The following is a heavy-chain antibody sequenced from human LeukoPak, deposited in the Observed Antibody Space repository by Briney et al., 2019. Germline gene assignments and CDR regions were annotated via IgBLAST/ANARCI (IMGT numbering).Heavy chain of an antibody. V-gene: IGHV1-8*03. J-gene: IGHJ6*03. CDR1: GYTFTSYD. CDR3: ARVFGQRKRYCSGGSCYSGIGYYYYMDV. Sequence: ASVKVSCKASGYTFTSYDINWVRQATGQGLEWMGWMNPNSGNTGYAQKFQGRVTITRNTSISTAYMELSSLRSEDTAVYYCARVFGQRKRYCSGGSCYSGIGYYYYMDVWGKGTTVTISS. D-gene: IGHD2-15*01. CDR2: MNPNSGNT.